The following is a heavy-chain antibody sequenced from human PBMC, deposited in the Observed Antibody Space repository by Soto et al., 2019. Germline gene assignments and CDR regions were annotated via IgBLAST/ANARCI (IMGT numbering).Heavy chain of an antibody. J-gene: IGHJ4*02. D-gene: IGHD3-9*01. Sequence: GGSLRLSCAASGFTFSSYAMSWVRQAPGKGLEWVSAISGSGGSTYYADSVKGRFTISRDNSKNTLYLQMNSLRAEDTAVYYCAKQRNYDILTGYYRYLDYWGQGTLVTVSS. V-gene: IGHV3-23*01. CDR2: ISGSGGST. CDR3: AKQRNYDILTGYYRYLDY. CDR1: GFTFSSYA.